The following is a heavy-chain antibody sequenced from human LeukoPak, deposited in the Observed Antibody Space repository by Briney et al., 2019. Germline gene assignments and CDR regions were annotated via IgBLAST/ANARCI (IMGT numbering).Heavy chain of an antibody. CDR1: GFTFSSYW. V-gene: IGHV3-7*01. CDR3: AKDMGAAAGIRFDY. J-gene: IGHJ4*02. D-gene: IGHD6-13*01. Sequence: GGSLRLSCAASGFTFSSYWMSWVRQAPGKGLEWVANIKQDGSEKYYVDSVKGRSTISRDNSKNTLYLQMNSLRAEDTAVYYCAKDMGAAAGIRFDYWGQGTLVTVSS. CDR2: IKQDGSEK.